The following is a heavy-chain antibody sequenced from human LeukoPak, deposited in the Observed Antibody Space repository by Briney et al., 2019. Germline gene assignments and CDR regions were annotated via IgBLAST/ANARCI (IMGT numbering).Heavy chain of an antibody. D-gene: IGHD6-13*01. J-gene: IGHJ6*02. CDR1: GGSISSYY. CDR2: IYYSGST. CDR3: ATTYSSSWGYYYYGIDV. Sequence: SETLSLTCSVSGGSISSYYWSWIRQPPGKGLEWIGYIYYSGSTNYNPSLKSRVTISVDTSKNQFSLKLSSVTAADTAVYYCATTYSSSWGYYYYGIDVWGQGTTVTVSS. V-gene: IGHV4-59*08.